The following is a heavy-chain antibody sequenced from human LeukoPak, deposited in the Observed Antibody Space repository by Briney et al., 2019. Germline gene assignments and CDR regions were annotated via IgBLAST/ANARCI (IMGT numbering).Heavy chain of an antibody. Sequence: VASVKVSCKASGDNFSSYVFTWVRQAPGQGLEWMGRIIPILDVANFAQKFKGRVSITADKSTNTAHLELSNLRSEDTAVYYCTREGVYSPDPSSYHRLPFDIWGKGTVVIVSS. V-gene: IGHV1-69*04. D-gene: IGHD3-16*02. CDR3: TREGVYSPDPSSYHRLPFDI. CDR1: GDNFSSYV. J-gene: IGHJ3*02. CDR2: IIPILDVA.